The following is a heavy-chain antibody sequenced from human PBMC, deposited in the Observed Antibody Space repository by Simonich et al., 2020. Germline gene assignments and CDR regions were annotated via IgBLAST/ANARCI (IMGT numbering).Heavy chain of an antibody. CDR3: ARWAYSSSYFDY. CDR2: IYYSGST. V-gene: IGHV4-39*01. J-gene: IGHJ4*02. Sequence: QLQLQESGPGLVKPSETLSLTCTVSGGSISSISYYWGCIPQPPGKGLEWIGSIYYSGSTDYNPSLKSRVTISVDTSKNQFSLKLSSVTAADTAVYYCARWAYSSSYFDYWGQGTLVTVSS. CDR1: GGSISSISYY. D-gene: IGHD6-6*01.